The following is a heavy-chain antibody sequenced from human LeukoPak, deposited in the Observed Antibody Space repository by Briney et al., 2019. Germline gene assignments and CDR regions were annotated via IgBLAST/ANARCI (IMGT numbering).Heavy chain of an antibody. CDR2: IYYSGST. CDR1: GASISSNNYY. V-gene: IGHV4-39*07. J-gene: IGHJ6*03. D-gene: IGHD6-13*01. CDR3: ARTTEAHSWRTRYYDYYMDV. Sequence: SETLSLTCTVSGASISSNNYYWGWIRQPPGKGLDWIGSIYYSGSTYYNPSLKSRVTISIDTSKNQFSLKLSSVTAADTAVYYCARTTEAHSWRTRYYDYYMDVWGKGTTVTVSS.